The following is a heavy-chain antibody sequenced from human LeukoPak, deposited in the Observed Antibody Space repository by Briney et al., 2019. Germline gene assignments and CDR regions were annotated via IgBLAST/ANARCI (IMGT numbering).Heavy chain of an antibody. V-gene: IGHV5-51*01. D-gene: IGHD4-11*01. Sequence: GESLKISCKGSGYSFTNYWIGWVRQKPGKGLEWMGIVYPADAESRYSPSFQGQVTISVDKSISTAYLQWSSLKASDTAMYYCARTDYTRYLDLWGRGTLVTVSS. J-gene: IGHJ2*01. CDR2: VYPADAES. CDR1: GYSFTNYW. CDR3: ARTDYTRYLDL.